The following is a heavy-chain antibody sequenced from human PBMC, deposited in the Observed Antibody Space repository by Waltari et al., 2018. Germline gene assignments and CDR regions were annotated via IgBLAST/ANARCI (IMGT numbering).Heavy chain of an antibody. J-gene: IGHJ3*02. D-gene: IGHD1-26*01. CDR1: GFTFSRYW. Sequence: VQLVESGGGLVQPGGSLRLSCGASGFTFSRYWMSWVRQAPGKGLEWVANINQDGSDKYYVDSVKGRFTISRDNAKDSLYLQMNGLRAEDTAIYYCARDVEYTGSYGAFDMWGQGTMVTVSS. CDR3: ARDVEYTGSYGAFDM. CDR2: INQDGSDK. V-gene: IGHV3-7*01.